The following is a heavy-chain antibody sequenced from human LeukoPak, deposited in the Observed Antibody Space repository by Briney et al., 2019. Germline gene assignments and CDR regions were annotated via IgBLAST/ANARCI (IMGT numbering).Heavy chain of an antibody. J-gene: IGHJ4*02. CDR3: ATARGGY. Sequence: GGSLRLSCAASAFTFSSYAMSWVRQAPGKGLEWASGTSTSGGSTYYADSVKGRFTISRDNSKNTLSLQMTSLRAEDTAVYYCATARGGYWGQGTLVTVSS. CDR1: AFTFSSYA. D-gene: IGHD2-15*01. CDR2: TSTSGGST. V-gene: IGHV3-23*01.